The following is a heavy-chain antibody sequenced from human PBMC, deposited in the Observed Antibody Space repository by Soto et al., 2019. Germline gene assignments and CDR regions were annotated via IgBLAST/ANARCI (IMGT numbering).Heavy chain of an antibody. CDR1: GGSISRGDYY. D-gene: IGHD5-12*01. CDR3: ARDREMATGPSYGMDV. CDR2: IYYSGST. V-gene: IGHV4-30-4*01. Sequence: PSETLSLTCPVSGGSISRGDYYWCWIRQPPGKGLEWIGYIYYSGSTYYNPSLKSRVTISVDTSKNQFSLKLSSVTAADTAVYYCARDREMATGPSYGMDVWGQGTTVTVSS. J-gene: IGHJ6*02.